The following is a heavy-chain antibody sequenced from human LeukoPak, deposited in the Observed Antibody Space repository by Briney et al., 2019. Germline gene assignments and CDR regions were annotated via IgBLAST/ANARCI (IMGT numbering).Heavy chain of an antibody. Sequence: PSETLSLTCTVSGGSISSGSYYWGWIRQPPGKGLEWIGSIYYSGSTYYNPSLKSRVTISVDTSKNQFSLKLSSVTAADTAVYYCARHMEQLVEFDWFDPWGQGTLVTVSS. J-gene: IGHJ5*02. V-gene: IGHV4-39*01. CDR2: IYYSGST. D-gene: IGHD6-6*01. CDR1: GGSISSGSYY. CDR3: ARHMEQLVEFDWFDP.